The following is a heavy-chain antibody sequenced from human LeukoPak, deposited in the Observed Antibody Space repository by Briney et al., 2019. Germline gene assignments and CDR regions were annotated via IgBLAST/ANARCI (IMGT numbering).Heavy chain of an antibody. CDR3: ARGGDGYSQRPFDY. J-gene: IGHJ4*02. Sequence: ASETLSLTCAVSGGSISSGGYSWSWIRQPPGKGLEWIGYIYHSGSTYYNPSLKSRVTISVDRSKNQFSLKLSSVTAADTAVYYCARGGDGYSQRPFDYWGQGTLVTVSS. V-gene: IGHV4-30-2*01. CDR1: GGSISSGGYS. CDR2: IYHSGST. D-gene: IGHD5-24*01.